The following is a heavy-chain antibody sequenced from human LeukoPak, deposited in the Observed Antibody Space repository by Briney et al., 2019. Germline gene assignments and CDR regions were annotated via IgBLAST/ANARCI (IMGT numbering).Heavy chain of an antibody. CDR1: GFTVSSNY. D-gene: IGHD1-26*01. CDR2: IYSGGNT. V-gene: IGHV3-66*01. CDR3: ARDGGGTGGTYHHTFDL. J-gene: IGHJ3*01. Sequence: GGSLRLSCAASGFTVSSNYMSWVRQAPGKGLEWVSVIYSGGNTYYADSVKGRFTISRDNAKSSLYLQMDSLRDEDTAVYYCARDGGGTGGTYHHTFDLWGQGTMVTVSS.